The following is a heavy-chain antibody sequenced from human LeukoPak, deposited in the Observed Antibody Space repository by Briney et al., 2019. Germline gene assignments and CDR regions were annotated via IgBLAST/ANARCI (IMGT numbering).Heavy chain of an antibody. D-gene: IGHD1-7*01. CDR2: IGESGYNT. CDR3: AKDIVTGTIGIFDN. J-gene: IGHJ4*02. CDR1: GFTFSSYA. V-gene: IGHV3-23*01. Sequence: GGSLRLSCAASGFTFSSYAMSWVRQAPGKGLEWVSAIGESGYNTYYADSVKGRFTISRDNSKNTLYLQMNSLRAEDTALYFCAKDIVTGTIGIFDNWGEGTLVTVSS.